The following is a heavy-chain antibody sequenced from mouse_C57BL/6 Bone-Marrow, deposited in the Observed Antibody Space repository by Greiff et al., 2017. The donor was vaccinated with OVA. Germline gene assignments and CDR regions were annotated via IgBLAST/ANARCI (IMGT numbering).Heavy chain of an antibody. CDR2: IYPGSGST. Sequence: VQLQQPGAELVKPGASVKMSCKASGYTFTSYWITWVKQRPGQGLEWIGDIYPGSGSTNYNEKFKSKATLTVDTSSSTAYMQLSSLTSEDSAVYYCAGSYYGSSLFAYWGQGTLVTVSA. CDR1: GYTFTSYW. J-gene: IGHJ3*01. D-gene: IGHD1-1*01. V-gene: IGHV1-55*01. CDR3: AGSYYGSSLFAY.